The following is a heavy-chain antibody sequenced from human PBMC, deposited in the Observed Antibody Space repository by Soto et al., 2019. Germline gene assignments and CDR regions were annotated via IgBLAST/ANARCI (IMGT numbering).Heavy chain of an antibody. CDR3: SIGLRITIFGVVTPHGMDV. V-gene: IGHV1-18*01. Sequence: QVQLVQSGAEVKKPGASVKVSCKASGYTFTSYGISWVRQAPGQGLEWMGWISAYNGNTNYAQKLQGRVTMTTDTSTSTAYMELRSLRSDDTAVYYGSIGLRITIFGVVTPHGMDVWGQGTTVTVSS. D-gene: IGHD3-3*01. J-gene: IGHJ6*02. CDR1: GYTFTSYG. CDR2: ISAYNGNT.